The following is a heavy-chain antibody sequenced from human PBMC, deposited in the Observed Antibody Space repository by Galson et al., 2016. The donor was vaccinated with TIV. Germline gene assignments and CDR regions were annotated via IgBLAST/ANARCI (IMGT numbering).Heavy chain of an antibody. V-gene: IGHV3-7*01. J-gene: IGHJ4*02. CDR1: GFTFSDYW. CDR3: TRDGPLFGVEIDY. D-gene: IGHD3-3*01. CDR2: IKQDGSEK. Sequence: SLRLSCAASGFTFSDYWMHWVRQAPGKGLEWVANIKQDGSEKYYVDSVKGRFIISRDSAKNSLYLQMNSLRAEDTAVYYCTRDGPLFGVEIDYWGQGTLVTVSS.